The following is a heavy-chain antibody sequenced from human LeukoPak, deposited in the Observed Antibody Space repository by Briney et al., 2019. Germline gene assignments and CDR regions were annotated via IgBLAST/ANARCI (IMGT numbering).Heavy chain of an antibody. V-gene: IGHV1-69*13. CDR3: ARDRARVVTGYYFDY. J-gene: IGHJ4*02. CDR1: GSTFTSYA. CDR2: IIPIFGTA. Sequence: VKVSCKASGSTFTSYAISWVRQAPGQGLEWMGGIIPIFGTAKYAQKFQGELTITTDESTSTAYMELSSLRSEDTAVYYCARDRARVVTGYYFDYWGQGTLVSVSS. D-gene: IGHD2-21*02.